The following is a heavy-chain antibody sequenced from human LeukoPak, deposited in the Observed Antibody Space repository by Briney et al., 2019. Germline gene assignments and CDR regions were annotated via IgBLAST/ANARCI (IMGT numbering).Heavy chain of an antibody. CDR2: IYYSGST. V-gene: IGHV4-59*01. J-gene: IGHJ4*02. Sequence: SETLSLTCAVSGGSISSYYWSWIRQPPGKGLEWVGYIYYSGSTNYNPSLKSRVTISVDTSKNQFSLKLCSVTAADTAVYYCARDLAAAGIDYWGQGTLVTVSS. CDR3: ARDLAAAGIDY. CDR1: GGSISSYY. D-gene: IGHD6-13*01.